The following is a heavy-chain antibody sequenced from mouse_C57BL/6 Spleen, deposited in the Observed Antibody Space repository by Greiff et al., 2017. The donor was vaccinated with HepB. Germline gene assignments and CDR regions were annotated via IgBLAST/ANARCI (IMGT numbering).Heavy chain of an antibody. CDR2: ISSGSSTI. V-gene: IGHV5-17*01. D-gene: IGHD1-1*01. J-gene: IGHJ2*01. CDR3: ARRPGSSSLFDY. Sequence: EVKLEESGGGLVKPGGSLKLSCAASGFTFSDYGMHWVRQAPEKGLEWVAYISSGSSTIYYADTVKGRFTISRDNAKNTLFLQMTSLRSEDTAMYYCARRPGSSSLFDYWGQGTTLTVSS. CDR1: GFTFSDYG.